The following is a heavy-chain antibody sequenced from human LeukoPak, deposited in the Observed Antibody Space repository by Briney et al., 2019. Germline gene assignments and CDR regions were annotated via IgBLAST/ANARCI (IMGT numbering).Heavy chain of an antibody. D-gene: IGHD7-27*01. CDR2: IKPDGSAE. CDR1: GFTFSSNW. CDR3: ASLAGDLYYFDY. J-gene: IGHJ4*02. V-gene: IGHV3-7*01. Sequence: GGSLRLSCATSGFTFSSNWMSWVRHVPGRGLDWVANIKPDGSAEYYAASVKGRFTVSRDNAKNSLYLQMNGLRVEDTAVYYCASLAGDLYYFDYWGQGTLVTVSS.